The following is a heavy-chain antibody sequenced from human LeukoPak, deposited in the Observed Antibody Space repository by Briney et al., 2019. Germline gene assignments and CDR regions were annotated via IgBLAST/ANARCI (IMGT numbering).Heavy chain of an antibody. V-gene: IGHV4-59*01. J-gene: IGHJ4*02. CDR1: GGSISSYY. D-gene: IGHD2-2*01. Sequence: PSETLSLTCTVSGGSISSYYWSWIRQPPGKGLEWIGYIYYSGSTNYNPSLKSRVTISVDTSKNQFSLKLSSVTAADTAVYYCARTRAVKYQLLMDYWGQGTLVTVSS. CDR2: IYYSGST. CDR3: ARTRAVKYQLLMDY.